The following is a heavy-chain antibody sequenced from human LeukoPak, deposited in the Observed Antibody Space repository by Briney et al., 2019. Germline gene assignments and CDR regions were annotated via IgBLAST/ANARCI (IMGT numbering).Heavy chain of an antibody. J-gene: IGHJ3*02. CDR3: ARGAQVGATDAFDI. D-gene: IGHD1-26*01. CDR1: RFTFSSHG. CDR2: IWYDGSNK. Sequence: PAGSLRLSCAAARFTFSSHGMHWVRQAPGKGLEWVAAIWYDGSNKYYADSVRGRFTISRDNSKNTLYLQMNSLRAEDTAVYYCARGAQVGATDAFDIWGQGTLVTVSS. V-gene: IGHV3-33*01.